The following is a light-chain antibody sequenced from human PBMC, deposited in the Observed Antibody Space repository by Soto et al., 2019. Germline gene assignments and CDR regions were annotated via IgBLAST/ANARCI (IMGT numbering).Light chain of an antibody. V-gene: IGKV3-15*01. Sequence: DMVMTQSPATLSVSPGERATLSCRASQSVSSSLAWYQQKPGRSPRLLIYGASTRAIGIPARFSGSGSGTEFTLTISSLQSEDFAVYYCQQHTDWPPITFGQGTRLEI. CDR3: QQHTDWPPIT. CDR1: QSVSSS. J-gene: IGKJ5*01. CDR2: GAS.